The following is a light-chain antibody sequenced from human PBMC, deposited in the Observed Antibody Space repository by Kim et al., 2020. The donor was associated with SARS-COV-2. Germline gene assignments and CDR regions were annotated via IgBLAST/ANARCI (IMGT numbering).Light chain of an antibody. Sequence: VYVGGEITIPCRASRSSSRWMAWYLQRPADAPRILIYAAANLETGVPSRFSGSGSGTEFTLTVSSLQPNEFATYYCQQYSTYPSAFGQGTKVDIK. CDR3: QQYSTYPSA. J-gene: IGKJ1*01. V-gene: IGKV1-5*03. CDR1: RSSSRW. CDR2: AAA.